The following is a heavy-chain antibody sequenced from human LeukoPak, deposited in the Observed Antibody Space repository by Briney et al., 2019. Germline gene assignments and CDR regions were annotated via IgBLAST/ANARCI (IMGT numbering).Heavy chain of an antibody. D-gene: IGHD3-22*01. CDR3: ARPSYYYDSSGYYDDAFDI. Sequence: GESLKISCKGSGYSFTSYWIGWVRQMPGKGLEWMGIIYPGDSDTRYSPSFQGQVTISADKSISTAYLQWSSLKASDTAMYYCARPSYYYDSSGYYDDAFDIWAKGQWSPSLQ. CDR1: GYSFTSYW. J-gene: IGHJ3*02. V-gene: IGHV5-51*01. CDR2: IYPGDSDT.